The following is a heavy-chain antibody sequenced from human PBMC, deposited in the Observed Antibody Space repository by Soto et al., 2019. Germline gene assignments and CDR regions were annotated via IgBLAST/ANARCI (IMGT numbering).Heavy chain of an antibody. CDR1: GFTFTSSA. V-gene: IGHV1-58*02. CDR2: IVVGSGNT. D-gene: IGHD2-21*02. J-gene: IGHJ6*02. CDR3: AAEKDWGGDPLLPHV. Sequence: QMQLVQSGPEVKKPGTSVKVSCKASGFTFTSSAMQWVRQARGQRLEWIGWIVVGSGNTNYAQKFQERVTITRDMSTSTAYMELSSLRSEDTAVYYCAAEKDWGGDPLLPHVWGQGTTVTVSS.